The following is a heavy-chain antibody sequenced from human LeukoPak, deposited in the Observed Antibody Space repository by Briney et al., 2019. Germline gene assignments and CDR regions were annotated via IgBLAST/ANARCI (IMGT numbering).Heavy chain of an antibody. V-gene: IGHV4-59*08. J-gene: IGHJ4*01. CDR2: IYSRGST. Sequence: SETLSLTRTESRGSIYNYFGSWLPPPPRKKLGWGGYIYSRGSTNYNPSLKRRAAISVDTTKNQFPLNLRSATAAYTPLHFCARHYEGWPFDSWGHGNLVTVSS. CDR1: RGSIYNYF. D-gene: IGHD3-16*01. CDR3: ARHYEGWPFDS.